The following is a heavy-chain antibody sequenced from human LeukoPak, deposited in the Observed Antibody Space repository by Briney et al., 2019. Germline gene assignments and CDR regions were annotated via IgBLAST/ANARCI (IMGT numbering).Heavy chain of an antibody. CDR2: IWYDGSNK. V-gene: IGHV3-33*08. D-gene: IGHD5-18*01. CDR3: ARDFDTAMVDHDAFDI. CDR1: GFTFRDAW. J-gene: IGHJ3*02. Sequence: GGSLRLSCAASGFTFRDAWMTWVRQAPGKGLEWVAVIWYDGSNKYYADSVKGRFTISRDNSKNTLYLQMNSLRAEDTAVYYCARDFDTAMVDHDAFDIWGQGTMVTVSS.